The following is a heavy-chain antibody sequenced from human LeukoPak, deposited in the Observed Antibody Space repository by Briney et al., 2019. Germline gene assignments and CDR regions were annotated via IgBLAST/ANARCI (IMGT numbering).Heavy chain of an antibody. J-gene: IGHJ4*02. CDR2: VHTSGST. D-gene: IGHD2-15*01. CDR1: GGSIRGDY. V-gene: IGHV4-4*07. Sequence: SETLSLTCDVSGGSIRGDYWSWIRQPAGRGLEWIGRVHTSGSTNYNPSLKSRVTISVDTSKNQFSLKLSSVTAADTAVYYCARTYCSGGSCYIDYWGQGTLVTVSS. CDR3: ARTYCSGGSCYIDY.